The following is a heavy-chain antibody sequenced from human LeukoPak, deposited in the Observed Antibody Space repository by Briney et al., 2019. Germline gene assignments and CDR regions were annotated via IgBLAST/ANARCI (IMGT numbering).Heavy chain of an antibody. CDR2: IWYDGSNK. Sequence: GRSLRLSCAASGFTFSSYGMHWVRQAPGKGLEGVAVIWYDGSNKYYADSVKGRFTISRDNSKNTLYLQMNSLRAEDTAVYYCAREGSGYYTYYFDYWGQGTLVTVSS. CDR1: GFTFSSYG. V-gene: IGHV3-33*01. CDR3: AREGSGYYTYYFDY. D-gene: IGHD3-22*01. J-gene: IGHJ4*02.